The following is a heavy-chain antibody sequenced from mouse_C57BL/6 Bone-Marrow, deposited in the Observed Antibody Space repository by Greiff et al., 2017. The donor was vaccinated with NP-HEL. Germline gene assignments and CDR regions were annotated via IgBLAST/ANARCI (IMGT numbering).Heavy chain of an antibody. D-gene: IGHD2-5*01. V-gene: IGHV5-4*01. J-gene: IGHJ1*03. Sequence: EVQLVESGGGLVKPGGSLKLSCAASGFTFSSYAMSWVRQTPEKRLEWVATISDGGSYTYYPDNVKGRFTISRDNAKNNLYLQMSHLKSEDTAMYYCARDWGYSNWYFDVWGTGTTVIVSS. CDR2: ISDGGSYT. CDR1: GFTFSSYA. CDR3: ARDWGYSNWYFDV.